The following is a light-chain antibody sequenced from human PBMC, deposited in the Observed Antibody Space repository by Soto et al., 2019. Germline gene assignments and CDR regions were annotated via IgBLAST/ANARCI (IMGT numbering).Light chain of an antibody. J-gene: IGKJ2*01. Sequence: EIVMTQTPATLSVSPGEAATLSCRASQSVSSDLAWYQQKPGQAPRLLIYGASTRATGIPARVSGSGSGTEFTLTISSLQSEDFALYYCQQYNNWPYAFGQGTKVDNK. CDR2: GAS. CDR3: QQYNNWPYA. V-gene: IGKV3-15*01. CDR1: QSVSSD.